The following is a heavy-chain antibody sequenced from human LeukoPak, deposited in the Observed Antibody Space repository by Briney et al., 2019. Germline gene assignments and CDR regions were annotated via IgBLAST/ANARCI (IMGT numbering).Heavy chain of an antibody. V-gene: IGHV1-69*13. CDR2: IIPIFSTA. D-gene: IGHD3-22*01. CDR3: ARTQEYYYDSSGYYFPDY. Sequence: RASVKVSCKASGGTFSSYAISWVRQAPGQGLEWMGGIIPIFSTANYAQKFQGRVTITADESTSTAYMELSSLRSEDTAVYYCARTQEYYYDSSGYYFPDYWGQGTLVTVSS. CDR1: GGTFSSYA. J-gene: IGHJ4*02.